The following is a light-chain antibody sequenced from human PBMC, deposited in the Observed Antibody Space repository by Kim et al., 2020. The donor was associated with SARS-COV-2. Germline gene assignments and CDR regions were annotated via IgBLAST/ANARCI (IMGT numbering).Light chain of an antibody. CDR3: QHYGNSPQT. V-gene: IGKV3-20*01. CDR2: GAS. CDR1: QSVSSTY. Sequence: TPGERATLSCRASQSVSSTYLAWYQHKPGQAPRLLIYGASSRATGIPDRFSGSGSGTDFTLTIRRLEPEDFAVYYCQHYGNSPQTFGQGTKVEIK. J-gene: IGKJ1*01.